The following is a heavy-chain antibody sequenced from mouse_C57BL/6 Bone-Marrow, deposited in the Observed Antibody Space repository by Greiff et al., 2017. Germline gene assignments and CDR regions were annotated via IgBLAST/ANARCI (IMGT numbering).Heavy chain of an antibody. D-gene: IGHD2-2*01. CDR3: ARERLSGYFDV. J-gene: IGHJ1*03. V-gene: IGHV1-69*01. CDR2: IDPSDSYT. CDR1: GYTFTSYW. Sequence: QVQLQQPGAELVMPGASVKLSCKASGYTFTSYWMHWVKQRPGQGLEWIGEIDPSDSYTNYNQKFKGNSTLTVDKSSSTAYMQLSSLTSEDSAVYYCARERLSGYFDVWGTGTTVTVSS.